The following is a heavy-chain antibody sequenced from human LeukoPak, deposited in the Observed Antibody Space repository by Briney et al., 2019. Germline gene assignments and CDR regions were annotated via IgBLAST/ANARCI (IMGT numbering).Heavy chain of an antibody. CDR2: IYPGDSET. J-gene: IGHJ2*01. V-gene: IGHV5-51*01. CDR1: GYSFSSYW. CDR3: ARRPLRFLEGRGWYFDL. D-gene: IGHD3-3*01. Sequence: GESLKISCMGSGYSFSSYWIGWVSQMPGKTLEWMGIIYPGDSETRYIPSFQGQFTISVDKSISTAYLQWSSLEASDTAMYYCARRPLRFLEGRGWYFDLWGRGTLVTVSS.